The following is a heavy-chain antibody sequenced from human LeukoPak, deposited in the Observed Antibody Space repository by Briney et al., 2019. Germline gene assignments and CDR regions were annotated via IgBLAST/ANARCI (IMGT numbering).Heavy chain of an antibody. CDR1: VYNFRDYE. J-gene: IGHJ4*02. D-gene: IGHD4-17*01. Sequence: GGSLILSCAASVYNFRDYEVNWVRQARGGVVEGVSHISFTGNTIKYADSVKGRFTISRDNAQNSLYLQMNSLRAEDTAVYYCARDDIANGDLDYLDFWGQGTLVTVSS. CDR3: ARDDIANGDLDYLDF. V-gene: IGHV3-48*03. CDR2: ISFTGNTI.